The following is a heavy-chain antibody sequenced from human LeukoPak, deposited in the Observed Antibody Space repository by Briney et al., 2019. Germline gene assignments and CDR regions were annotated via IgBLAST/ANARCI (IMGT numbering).Heavy chain of an antibody. J-gene: IGHJ6*02. CDR1: GGSISSYY. CDR2: IYYSGST. V-gene: IGHV4-59*01. Sequence: TPSETLSLTCTVSGGSISSYYWNWIRQPPGKGLKWIGYIYYSGSTNYNPSLKSRVTISVDTSKNQFSLKLSSVTAADTAVYYCARGYCSGGSCPQGYYYGMDVWGQGTTVTVSS. D-gene: IGHD2-15*01. CDR3: ARGYCSGGSCPQGYYYGMDV.